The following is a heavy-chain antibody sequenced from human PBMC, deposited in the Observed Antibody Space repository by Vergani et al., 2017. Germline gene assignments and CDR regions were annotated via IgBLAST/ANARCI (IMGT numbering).Heavy chain of an antibody. Sequence: QVQLQQWGAGLLKPSETLSLTCAVYGGSFSGYYWSWIRQPPGKGLEWIGEINHSGSTNDNPSLKSRVTISVDTSKNQFSLKLSSVTAADTAVYYCARITVWADDCSGGSCYLPSFDYWGQGTLVTVSS. CDR1: GGSFSGYY. CDR3: ARITVWADDCSGGSCYLPSFDY. D-gene: IGHD2-15*01. J-gene: IGHJ4*02. V-gene: IGHV4-34*01. CDR2: INHSGST.